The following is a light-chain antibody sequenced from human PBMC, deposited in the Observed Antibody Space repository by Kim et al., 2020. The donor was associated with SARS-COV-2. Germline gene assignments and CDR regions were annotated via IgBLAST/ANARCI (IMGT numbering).Light chain of an antibody. V-gene: IGLV3-1*01. CDR3: QAWDSSTVV. CDR1: KLGDKY. J-gene: IGLJ2*01. Sequence: VTPGQTASITCSGDKLGDKYACWYQQKPGQSPVLVIYQDNKRPSGIPERFSGSNSGNTATLTISGTQAMDEADYYCQAWDSSTVVFGGGTQLTVL. CDR2: QDN.